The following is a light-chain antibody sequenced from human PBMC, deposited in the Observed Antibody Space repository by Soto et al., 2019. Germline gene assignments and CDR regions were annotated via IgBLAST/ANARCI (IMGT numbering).Light chain of an antibody. CDR3: QEYESHLRT. CDR1: ETISSW. J-gene: IGKJ1*01. V-gene: IGKV1-5*01. CDR2: DSS. Sequence: DILMTQSPSTLSASGGDRITITCRASETISSWLAWYQQKSGKPPQLLIYDSSTLESGVPSRFSGSGFGTEFSLTISTPQPDDCATYYCQEYESHLRTFGPGNKVEIK.